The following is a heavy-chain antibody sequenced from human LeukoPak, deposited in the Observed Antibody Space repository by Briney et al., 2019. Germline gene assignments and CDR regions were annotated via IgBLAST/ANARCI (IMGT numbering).Heavy chain of an antibody. CDR3: ARYDFWSGYYSPSYYGMDV. D-gene: IGHD3-3*01. CDR2: INHSGST. V-gene: IGHV4-34*01. J-gene: IGHJ6*02. Sequence: PSETLSLTCAVYGGSFSGYYWSWIRQPPGKGLEWIGEINHSGSTNYNPSLKSRVTISVDTSKNQFSLKLSSVTAADTAVYYCARYDFWSGYYSPSYYGMDVWGQGTTVTVSS. CDR1: GGSFSGYY.